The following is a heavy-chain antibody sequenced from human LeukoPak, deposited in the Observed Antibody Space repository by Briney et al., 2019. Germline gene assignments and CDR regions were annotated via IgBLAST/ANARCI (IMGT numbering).Heavy chain of an antibody. V-gene: IGHV3-48*01. J-gene: IGHJ6*02. CDR2: ISSSSSTI. Sequence: GGSLRLSCAASGFTFSSYSMNWVRQAPGKGLEWVSYISSSSSTIYYADSVKGRFTISRDNAKNSLYLQMNSLRAEDTAVYYCARLRYYAMDVWGQGTTVIVSS. CDR1: GFTFSSYS. CDR3: ARLRYYAMDV.